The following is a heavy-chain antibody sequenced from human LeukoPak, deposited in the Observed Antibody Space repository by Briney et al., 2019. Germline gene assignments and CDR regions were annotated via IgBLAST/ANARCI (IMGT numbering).Heavy chain of an antibody. V-gene: IGHV3-30*02. D-gene: IGHD2-2*01. Sequence: GGSLRLSCAASGFTFSSYGMHWVRQAPGKGLEWVAVIWYGGSNKYYADSVKGRFTISRDNSKNTLYLQMNSLRAEGTAVYYCAKDGGYCSSTSCYSNGHYFDYWGQGTLVTVSS. CDR1: GFTFSSYG. CDR3: AKDGGYCSSTSCYSNGHYFDY. CDR2: IWYGGSNK. J-gene: IGHJ4*02.